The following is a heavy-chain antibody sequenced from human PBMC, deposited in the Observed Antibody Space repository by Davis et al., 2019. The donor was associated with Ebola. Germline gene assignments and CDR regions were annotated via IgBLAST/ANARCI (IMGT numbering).Heavy chain of an antibody. CDR3: ARGGGSGWYRVRY. V-gene: IGHV1-46*01. D-gene: IGHD6-19*01. CDR2: INPSGGST. Sequence: ASVKVSCKASGYTFTSYYMHWVRQAPGQGLEWMGIINPSGGSTSYAQKFQGRVTMTRDTSISTAYMELSRLRSDDTAVYYCARGGGSGWYRVRYWGQGTLVTVSS. J-gene: IGHJ4*02. CDR1: GYTFTSYY.